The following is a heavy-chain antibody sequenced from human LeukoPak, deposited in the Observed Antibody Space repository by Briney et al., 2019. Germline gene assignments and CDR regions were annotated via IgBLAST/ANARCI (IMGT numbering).Heavy chain of an antibody. J-gene: IGHJ3*02. Sequence: ASVKVSCKASGYTFTGYYMHWVRQAPGQGLEWMGWISAYNGNTNYAQKVQGRVTMTTDTSTSTAYMELSSLRSDDTAVYYCARVASTTRRHDAFDIWGQGTMVTVSS. CDR1: GYTFTGYY. CDR3: ARVASTTRRHDAFDI. D-gene: IGHD1-1*01. CDR2: ISAYNGNT. V-gene: IGHV1-18*04.